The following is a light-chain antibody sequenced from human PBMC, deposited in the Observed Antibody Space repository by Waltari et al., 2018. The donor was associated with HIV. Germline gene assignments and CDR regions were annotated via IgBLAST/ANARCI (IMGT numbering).Light chain of an antibody. V-gene: IGLV2-11*01. CDR3: CSYAGSYTFYV. Sequence: QSALTQPRSVSGSPGLSVTLSCTGTSSDVGAYNYVSWYQQHPGRAPKLMIYDVSQRPSRVPDRFSGSKSGNTASLTISGLQAEDEADYYCCSYAGSYTFYVFGTGTKVTVL. J-gene: IGLJ1*01. CDR2: DVS. CDR1: SSDVGAYNY.